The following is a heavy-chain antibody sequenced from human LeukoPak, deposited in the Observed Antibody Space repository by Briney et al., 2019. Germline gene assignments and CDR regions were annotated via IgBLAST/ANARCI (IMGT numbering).Heavy chain of an antibody. CDR1: GGSISSSSYY. D-gene: IGHD2-8*02. CDR2: IYYSGST. Sequence: PSETLSLTCTVSGGSISSSSYYCGWIRQPPGEGLEWIGSIYYSGSTYYNPSLKSRVTISVDTSKNQFSLKLISVTAADTAVYYCAREDTGGLDYWGQGILVTVSP. J-gene: IGHJ4*02. CDR3: AREDTGGLDY. V-gene: IGHV4-39*07.